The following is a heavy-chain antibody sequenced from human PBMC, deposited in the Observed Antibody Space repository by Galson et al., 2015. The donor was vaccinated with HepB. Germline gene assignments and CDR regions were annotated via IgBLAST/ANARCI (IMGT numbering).Heavy chain of an antibody. J-gene: IGHJ4*02. D-gene: IGHD3-3*01. V-gene: IGHV1-2*06. CDR3: ARDLRPTNFGVFTLDY. CDR1: GFTFIGYH. CDR2: INPNGGAT. Sequence: SVKVCCKGSGFTFIGYHIHWVRQAPGQGLGWLGRINPNGGATTYAQKFQGRVTLTRTTSSKTAYMELTSLKPDDSAVYYCARDLRPTNFGVFTLDYWGQGSLVTVSS.